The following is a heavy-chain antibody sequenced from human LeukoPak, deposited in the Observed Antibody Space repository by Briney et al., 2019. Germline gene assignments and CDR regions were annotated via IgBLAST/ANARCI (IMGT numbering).Heavy chain of an antibody. J-gene: IGHJ4*02. Sequence: ASVKVSCKASGYTFTDYYIHWVRQAPGHGLEWMGWVNPHSGGTNFAQKFRGRVTMTRDTSVTTAYMELSRLRSDDTAVYYCARGLRGSPAFDYWGQGTLVTVSS. CDR3: ARGLRGSPAFDY. D-gene: IGHD2-2*01. CDR1: GYTFTDYY. CDR2: VNPHSGGT. V-gene: IGHV1-2*02.